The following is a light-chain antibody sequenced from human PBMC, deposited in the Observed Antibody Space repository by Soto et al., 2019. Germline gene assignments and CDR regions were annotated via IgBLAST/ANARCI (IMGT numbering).Light chain of an antibody. J-gene: IGKJ2*01. Sequence: DVVMSQSPLTLPVTLGQPASISCRSSESLVFTDGNTYLSWFQQRPGQSPRRLIYKVSKWDSGVPDRFSGSGSGADFTLEISRVEAEDVGVYYCMQGTNWPPTFGQGTKVDIK. CDR2: KVS. V-gene: IGKV2D-30*01. CDR1: ESLVFTDGNTY. CDR3: MQGTNWPPT.